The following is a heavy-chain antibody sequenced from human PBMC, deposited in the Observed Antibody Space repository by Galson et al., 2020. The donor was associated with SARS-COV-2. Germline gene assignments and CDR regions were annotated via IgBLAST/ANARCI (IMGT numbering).Heavy chain of an antibody. Sequence: SLSLTCAANGFTFTSYWMHWVRQAPGKGLAWVSYISSSCSTIYYPDYVTGRFTTSRDNAKNSLYLQMNSLRAEDTAVYYCARGRGGTIFGVVIIPGLMDVWGKGTTVTVSS. D-gene: IGHD3-3*01. J-gene: IGHJ6*04. CDR2: ISSSCSTI. CDR3: ARGRGGTIFGVVIIPGLMDV. CDR1: GFTFTSYW. V-gene: IGHV3-48*04.